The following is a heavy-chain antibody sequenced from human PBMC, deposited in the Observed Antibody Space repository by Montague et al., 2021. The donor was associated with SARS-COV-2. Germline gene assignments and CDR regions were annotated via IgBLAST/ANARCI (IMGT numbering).Heavy chain of an antibody. Sequence: PALVKPTQTLTLTCTFSGFSLSTSGMCVSWIRQPPGKALEWLARIDWDDDKYYSTSLKTRLTISKDTSKNQVVLTMTNVDPVDTATYYCARIPDLTYYSAFDXWGQGTMVTVSS. D-gene: IGHD3-10*01. CDR2: IDWDDDK. V-gene: IGHV2-70*11. J-gene: IGHJ3*02. CDR1: GFSLSTSGMC. CDR3: ARIPDLTYYSAFDX.